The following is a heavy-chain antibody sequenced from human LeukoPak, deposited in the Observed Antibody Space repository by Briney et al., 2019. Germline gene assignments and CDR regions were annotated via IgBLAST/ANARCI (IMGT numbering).Heavy chain of an antibody. Sequence: SETLSLTCTVSGGSISSYYWSWIRQPAGKGLEWIGRIYTSGSTNYNPSPKSRVTISVDKSKNQFSLKLSSVTAADTAVYYCARDTAGYCSGGSCYPNWFDPWGQGTLVTVSS. D-gene: IGHD2-15*01. J-gene: IGHJ5*02. CDR1: GGSISSYY. V-gene: IGHV4-4*07. CDR2: IYTSGST. CDR3: ARDTAGYCSGGSCYPNWFDP.